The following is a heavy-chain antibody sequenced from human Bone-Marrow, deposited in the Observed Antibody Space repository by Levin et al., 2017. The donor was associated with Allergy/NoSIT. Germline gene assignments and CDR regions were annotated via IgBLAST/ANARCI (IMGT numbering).Heavy chain of an antibody. Sequence: SETLSLTCTVSGASLSSSTYYWAWIRQPPGKGLEWIGSISDSGATYSNPSLTSRVTISADMSKNQFSLKLTSVTAADTAVYYCATSRRSYDYVWASYRSNWFDPWGQGTLVTVSS. CDR1: GASLSSSTYY. J-gene: IGHJ5*02. CDR2: ISDSGAT. D-gene: IGHD3-16*02. CDR3: ATSRRSYDYVWASYRSNWFDP. V-gene: IGHV4-39*01.